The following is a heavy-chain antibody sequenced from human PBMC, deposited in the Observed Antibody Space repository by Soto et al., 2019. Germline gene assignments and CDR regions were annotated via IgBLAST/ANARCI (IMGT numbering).Heavy chain of an antibody. J-gene: IGHJ5*02. CDR1: GGSIGSYY. CDR2: IYYSGST. V-gene: IGHV4-59*01. CDR3: ARDVFGGLAANWFDP. D-gene: IGHD3-3*01. Sequence: PSETLSLTCTVSGGSIGSYYWSWIRQPPGKGLEWIGYIYYSGSTNYNPSLKSRVTISVDTSKNQFSLKLSSVTAADTAVYYCARDVFGGLAANWFDPWGQGTLVTVSS.